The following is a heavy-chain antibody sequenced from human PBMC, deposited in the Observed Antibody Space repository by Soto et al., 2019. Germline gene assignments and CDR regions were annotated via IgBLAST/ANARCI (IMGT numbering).Heavy chain of an antibody. V-gene: IGHV3-64*02. CDR3: ARTYYYASGTYYIPDY. CDR2: VSTSGRST. D-gene: IGHD3-10*01. Sequence: GGSLRLSCSASGFIFSESTIYWVRQVPGKGLEAISAVSTSGRSTYYADSVKDRFTISRDNSKNTLFLQMGSLEASDTAIYYCARTYYYASGTYYIPDYWGPGTLVTVSS. J-gene: IGHJ4*02. CDR1: GFIFSEST.